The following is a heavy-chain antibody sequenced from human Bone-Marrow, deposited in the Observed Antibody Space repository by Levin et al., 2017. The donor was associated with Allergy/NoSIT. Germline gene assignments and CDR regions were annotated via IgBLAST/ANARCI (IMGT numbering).Heavy chain of an antibody. CDR1: GITFSSYA. V-gene: IGHV3-30*14. CDR2: ISYDGSGK. Sequence: GGSLRLSFAVSGITFSSYAMHWFRQAPGKGLEWVAVISYDGSGKDYADSVEGRFTISRDNSKDTLHLEMSSLRTEDTAVYYCARELYTVITRRYFDYWGQGTLVTVSS. D-gene: IGHD4-23*01. CDR3: ARELYTVITRRYFDY. J-gene: IGHJ4*02.